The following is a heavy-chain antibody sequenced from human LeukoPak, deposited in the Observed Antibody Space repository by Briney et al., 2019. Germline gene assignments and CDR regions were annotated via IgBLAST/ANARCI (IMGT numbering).Heavy chain of an antibody. V-gene: IGHV1-69*13. CDR1: GGTFSSYA. J-gene: IGHJ4*02. CDR2: IIPIFGTA. D-gene: IGHD2-21*02. CDR3: AVGGPNCGGDCYSR. Sequence: ASVKVSCKASGGTFSSYAISWVRQAPGQGLEWMGGIIPIFGTANYAQKFQGRVTITADESTSTAYMELSSLRAEDTAMYYCAVGGPNCGGDCYSRWGQGTLVTVSS.